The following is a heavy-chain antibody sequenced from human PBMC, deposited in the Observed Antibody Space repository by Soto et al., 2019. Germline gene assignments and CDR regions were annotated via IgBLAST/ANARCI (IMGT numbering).Heavy chain of an antibody. V-gene: IGHV4-34*01. Sequence: PSETLSLTCTVSGGSISSYYWSWIRQPPGKGLEWIGEINHSGSTNYNPSLKSRVTISVDTSKNQFSLKLSSVTAADTAVYYCARGPPVVVPAATVVDYWGQGTLVTVSS. CDR1: GGSISSYY. D-gene: IGHD2-2*01. J-gene: IGHJ4*02. CDR3: ARGPPVVVPAATVVDY. CDR2: INHSGST.